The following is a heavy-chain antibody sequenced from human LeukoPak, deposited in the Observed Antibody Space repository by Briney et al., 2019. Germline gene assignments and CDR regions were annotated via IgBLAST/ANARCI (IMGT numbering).Heavy chain of an antibody. D-gene: IGHD1-26*01. J-gene: IGHJ4*02. CDR3: AKEGGSYRDFDY. V-gene: IGHV3-9*01. Sequence: QTGGSLRLSCAASGFTFDDYAMHWVRQAPGKGLEWVSDISWNSGSIGYADSVKGRFTISRDNAKNSLYLQMNSLRAEDTALYYCAKEGGSYRDFDYWGQGTLVTVSS. CDR1: GFTFDDYA. CDR2: ISWNSGSI.